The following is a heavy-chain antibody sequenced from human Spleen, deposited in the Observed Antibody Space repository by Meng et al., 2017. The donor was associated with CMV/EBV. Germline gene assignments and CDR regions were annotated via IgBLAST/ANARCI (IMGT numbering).Heavy chain of an antibody. Sequence: GESLKISCSASGFTFSDYYMSWVRKATGKGLEWVGRIKSKPDGGTTEYAAPVKGRFTISRDDSKNTLYQQMNSLKIEDTAVYYCTTYYGSGCYYKPHMDVWGQGITVTVSS. CDR3: TTYYGSGCYYKPHMDV. J-gene: IGHJ6*02. D-gene: IGHD3-10*01. V-gene: IGHV3-15*01. CDR2: IKSKPDGGTT. CDR1: GFTFSDYY.